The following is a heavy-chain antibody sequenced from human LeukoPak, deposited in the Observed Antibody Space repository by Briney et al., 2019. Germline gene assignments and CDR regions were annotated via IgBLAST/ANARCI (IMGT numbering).Heavy chain of an antibody. CDR3: ARGGGRYSSSPFDY. CDR2: INHSGST. J-gene: IGHJ4*02. D-gene: IGHD6-6*01. V-gene: IGHV4-34*01. CDR1: GGSFSGYY. Sequence: SETLSLTCAVYGGSFSGYYWSWIRQPPGKGLEWIGEINHSGSTNYNPSLKSRVTISVDTSKNQFSLKLSSVTAADTAVYYCARGGGRYSSSPFDYWGQGTLVTVSS.